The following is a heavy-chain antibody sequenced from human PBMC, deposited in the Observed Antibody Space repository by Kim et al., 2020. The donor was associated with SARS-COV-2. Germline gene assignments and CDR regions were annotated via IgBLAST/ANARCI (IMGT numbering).Heavy chain of an antibody. Sequence: AERVQGRITNSRDNAKNSLYRQMDSLGPEDTAFYYCAKEGSGSGSYCDYWGQGTLVTVSS. D-gene: IGHD3-10*01. J-gene: IGHJ4*02. V-gene: IGHV3-9*01. CDR3: AKEGSGSGSYCDY.